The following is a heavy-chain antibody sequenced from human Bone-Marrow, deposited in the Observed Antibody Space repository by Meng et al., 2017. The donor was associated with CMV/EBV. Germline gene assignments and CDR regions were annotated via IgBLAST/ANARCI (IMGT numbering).Heavy chain of an antibody. CDR1: GYTFTGYY. CDR2: INPNSGGT. J-gene: IGHJ6*02. Sequence: ASVKVSCKASGYTFTGYYMDWVRQAPGQGLEWMGWINPNSGGTNYAQKFQGRVTMTRDTSISTAYMELSRLRSDDTAVYYCARTRIEVEPDGRKIKYYNYGMDVWGQGTTVTVSS. V-gene: IGHV1-2*02. D-gene: IGHD2-2*01. CDR3: ARTRIEVEPDGRKIKYYNYGMDV.